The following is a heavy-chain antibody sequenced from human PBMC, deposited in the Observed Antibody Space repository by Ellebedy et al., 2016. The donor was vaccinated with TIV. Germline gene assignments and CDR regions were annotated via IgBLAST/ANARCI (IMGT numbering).Heavy chain of an antibody. CDR3: ARELLGGQGDMDV. CDR2: IWFDGSLT. Sequence: GESLKISCAASGFTFTDFHMHSVRQAPGTGLEWVAVIWFDGSLTFYADSVKGRFTLSRDNSKNMLYLQMDNLRVEDTALYYCARELLGGQGDMDVWGQGTTVTVSS. CDR1: GFTFTDFH. J-gene: IGHJ6*02. D-gene: IGHD1-26*01. V-gene: IGHV3-33*01.